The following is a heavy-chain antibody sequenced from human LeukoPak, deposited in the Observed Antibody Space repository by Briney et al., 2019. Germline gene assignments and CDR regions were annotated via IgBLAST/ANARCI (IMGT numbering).Heavy chain of an antibody. CDR3: ARELPEYCSGGSCYWWFDP. CDR1: GGTFSSYA. Sequence: ASVNASCKASGGTFSSYAISWVRQAPGQGLEWMGGIIPIFGTANYAQKFQGRVTITADESTSTAYMEPSSLRSEDTAVYYCARELPEYCSGGSCYWWFDPWGQGTLVTVSS. V-gene: IGHV1-69*13. J-gene: IGHJ5*02. D-gene: IGHD2-15*01. CDR2: IIPIFGTA.